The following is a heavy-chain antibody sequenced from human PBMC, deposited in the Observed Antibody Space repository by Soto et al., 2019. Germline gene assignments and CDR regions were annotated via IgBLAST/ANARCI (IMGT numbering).Heavy chain of an antibody. CDR2: ISYDGSNK. D-gene: IGHD2-8*01. V-gene: IGHV3-30*18. Sequence: QVQLVESGGDVVQPGRSLRLSCAASGFTFSDYGMHWVRQAPGKGLEWVAVISYDGSNKYYADSVKGRFTISRDDSKNPLYLQMNSLSAEDTAVYYCAKVVLRFGTMTGMDVWGKGTTVTVSS. CDR1: GFTFSDYG. CDR3: AKVVLRFGTMTGMDV. J-gene: IGHJ6*04.